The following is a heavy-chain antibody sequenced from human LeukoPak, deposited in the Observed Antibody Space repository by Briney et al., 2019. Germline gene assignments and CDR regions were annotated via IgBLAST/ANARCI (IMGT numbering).Heavy chain of an antibody. CDR2: IIPIFGTT. CDR1: GGTFSSYG. CDR3: ARNRRVVRGVNIVENYYYYMDV. D-gene: IGHD3-10*01. Sequence: SVKVSCKASGGTFSSYGISWVRQAPGQGLEWMGAIIPIFGTTNSAQKFQGRVTIIADESTRTVYMELSSLRSEDTAVYYCARNRRVVRGVNIVENYYYYMDVWGKGTTVTISS. J-gene: IGHJ6*03. V-gene: IGHV1-69*13.